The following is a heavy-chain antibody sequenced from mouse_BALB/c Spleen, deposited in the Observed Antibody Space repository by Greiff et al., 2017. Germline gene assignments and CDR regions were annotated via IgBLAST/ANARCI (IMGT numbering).Heavy chain of an antibody. J-gene: IGHJ2*01. V-gene: IGHV1-80*01. CDR2: IYPGDGDT. CDR1: GYAFSSYW. Sequence: VKLVESGAELVRPGSSVKISCKASGYAFSSYWMNWVKQRPGQGLEWIGQIYPGDGDTNYNGKFKGKATLTADKSSSTAYMQLSSLTSEDSAVYFCARSRGYFYFDYWGQGTTLTVSS. D-gene: IGHD2-3*01. CDR3: ARSRGYFYFDY.